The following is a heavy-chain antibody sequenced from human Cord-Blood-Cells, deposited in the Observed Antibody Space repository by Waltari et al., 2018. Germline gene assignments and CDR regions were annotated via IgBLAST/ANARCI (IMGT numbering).Heavy chain of an antibody. CDR3: ARVVVTAIPDY. CDR2: INHSGST. V-gene: IGHV4-34*01. J-gene: IGHJ4*02. CDR1: GGSFSGYY. D-gene: IGHD2-21*02. Sequence: QVQLQQWGAGLLKPSETLSLTCAVYGGSFSGYYWSWVRQPPGKGLEWIGEINHSGSTNYYPSLKSRVTISVDTSKNQFSLKLSSVTAADTAVYYCARVVVTAIPDYWGQGTLVTVSS.